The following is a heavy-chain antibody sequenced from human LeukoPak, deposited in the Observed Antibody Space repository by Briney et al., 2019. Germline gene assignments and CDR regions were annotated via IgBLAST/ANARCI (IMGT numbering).Heavy chain of an antibody. Sequence: EASVKVSCKASGGTFSSYAISWVRQAPGQGLEWMGGIIPIFGTANYAQKFQGRVTITADESTSTAYMELSSLRSEDTAVYYCAREALDEIVVVPAAIMGNWFDPWGQGTLVTVSP. CDR2: IIPIFGTA. J-gene: IGHJ5*02. CDR1: GGTFSSYA. CDR3: AREALDEIVVVPAAIMGNWFDP. V-gene: IGHV1-69*13. D-gene: IGHD2-2*02.